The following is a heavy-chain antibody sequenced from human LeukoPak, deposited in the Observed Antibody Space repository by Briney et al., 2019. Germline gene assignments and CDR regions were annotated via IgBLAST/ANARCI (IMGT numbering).Heavy chain of an antibody. D-gene: IGHD3-3*01. J-gene: IGHJ6*02. CDR3: ATQYYDFWSGPRYFYYGMDV. CDR1: GYLFNSYT. Sequence: ASVKVSCKASGYLFNSYTISWVRQAPGQGLEWMGWINPNSGGTNYAQKFQGRVTMTRDTSISTAYMDLSSLRSDDTAVYYCATQYYDFWSGPRYFYYGMDVWGQGTTVTVSS. CDR2: INPNSGGT. V-gene: IGHV1-2*02.